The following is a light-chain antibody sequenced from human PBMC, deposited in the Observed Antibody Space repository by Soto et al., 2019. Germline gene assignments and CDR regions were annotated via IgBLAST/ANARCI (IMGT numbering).Light chain of an antibody. CDR2: DAS. J-gene: IGKJ1*01. V-gene: IGKV1-5*01. CDR1: QSISSW. Sequence: EIQMTQTPSTLSASVGDRFTITCRASQSISSWLAWYQQKPGKAPKLLIYDASSLESGVPSRFSGSGSGTEFTLTISSLQPDDFATYYCQQYNSYSTFGQGTMVDVK. CDR3: QQYNSYST.